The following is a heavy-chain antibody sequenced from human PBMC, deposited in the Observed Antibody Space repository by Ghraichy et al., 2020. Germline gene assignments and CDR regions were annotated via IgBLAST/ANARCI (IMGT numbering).Heavy chain of an antibody. J-gene: IGHJ4*02. V-gene: IGHV1-58*01. CDR2: IVVGSDNP. CDR3: AAAAGGSGSSQGFDF. CDR1: GFTFTSSSA. Sequence: SVKVSCKASGFTFTSSSAVHWVRQARGQRPEWLGWIVVGSDNPTYAQRFESRATFTSDVSAVYLELASLRFDDTAVYYCAAAAGGSGSSQGFDFWGQGTLVTVSS. D-gene: IGHD3-10*01.